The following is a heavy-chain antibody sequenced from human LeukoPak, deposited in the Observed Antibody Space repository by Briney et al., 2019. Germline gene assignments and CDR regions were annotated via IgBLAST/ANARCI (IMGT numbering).Heavy chain of an antibody. D-gene: IGHD5-18*01. J-gene: IGHJ4*02. Sequence: PSETLSLTCTVSGGSISSSSYYWGWIRQPPGKGLEWIGSIYYSGSTYYNPSLKSRVTISVDTSKNQFSLKLSSVTAADTAVYYCARGVQCGYSYGCYFDYWGQGTLVTVSS. CDR1: GGSISSSSYY. V-gene: IGHV4-39*07. CDR3: ARGVQCGYSYGCYFDY. CDR2: IYYSGST.